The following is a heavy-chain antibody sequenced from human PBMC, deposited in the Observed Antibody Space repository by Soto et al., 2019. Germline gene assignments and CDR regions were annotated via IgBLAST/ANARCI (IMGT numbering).Heavy chain of an antibody. CDR1: GFIFSNYC. D-gene: IGHD6-13*01. V-gene: IGHV3-23*01. CDR3: AILGRITAAGPFDC. J-gene: IGHJ4*02. CDR2: TDGGGAST. Sequence: GGSLRLSCAASGFIFSNYCMSWVRQAPGKGLEWVSSTDGGGASTTNADSVKGRFTISRDNSKNTIYLLMNSLGAEDTAVYYCAILGRITAAGPFDCWGQGTLVTVSS.